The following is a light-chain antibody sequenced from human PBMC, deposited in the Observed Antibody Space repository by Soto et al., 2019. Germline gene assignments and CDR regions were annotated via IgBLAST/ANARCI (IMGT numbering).Light chain of an antibody. Sequence: DIQMTQSPSTLSASVGDRVTITCRASQSISRWLAWYQKKPGKAPKLMIHDATILESGVPSRFSGSGSGTELTLTISSLQPDDIATYYCQQYGNSPRVTFGGGTKVDIK. CDR2: DAT. J-gene: IGKJ4*01. CDR3: QQYGNSPRVT. V-gene: IGKV1-5*01. CDR1: QSISRW.